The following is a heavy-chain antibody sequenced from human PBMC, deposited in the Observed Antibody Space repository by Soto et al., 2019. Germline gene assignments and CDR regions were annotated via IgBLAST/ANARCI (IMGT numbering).Heavy chain of an antibody. CDR3: AREVAGYYYYGMDV. V-gene: IGHV1-8*01. D-gene: IGHD6-19*01. CDR1: GYTFTSYD. CDR2: MNPNSGNT. Sequence: ASVKVSCKASGYTFTSYDINWGRQATGQGLEWMGWMNPNSGNTGYAQKFQGRVTMTRNTSISTAYMELSSLRSEDTAVYYCAREVAGYYYYGMDVWGQGTTVTVSS. J-gene: IGHJ6*02.